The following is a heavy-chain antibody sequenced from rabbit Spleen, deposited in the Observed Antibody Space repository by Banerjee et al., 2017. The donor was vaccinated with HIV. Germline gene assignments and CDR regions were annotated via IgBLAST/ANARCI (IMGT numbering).Heavy chain of an antibody. V-gene: IGHV1S45*01. Sequence: QEQLVESGGGLVQPEGSLTLTCTASGFSFSDIYWISWVRQAPGKGLEWIAYIYTAGGSTYYASWAKGRFTITRSTSLNTVTLQLNSLTAADTATYFCARDGVGGSYFALWGPGTLVTVS. CDR1: GFSFSDIYW. J-gene: IGHJ4*01. CDR2: IYTAGGST. CDR3: ARDGVGGSYFAL. D-gene: IGHD8-1*01.